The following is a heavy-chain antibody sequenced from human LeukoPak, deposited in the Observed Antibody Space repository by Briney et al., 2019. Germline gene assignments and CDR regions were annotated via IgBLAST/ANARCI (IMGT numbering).Heavy chain of an antibody. J-gene: IGHJ3*02. CDR3: ARVFRRVRGVKDNAFDI. CDR2: INHSGST. CDR1: GGSFSGYY. D-gene: IGHD3-10*01. Sequence: SETLSLTCAVYGGSFSGYYWSWIRQPPGKGLEWIGEINHSGSTNYNPSLKSRVTISVDTSKNQFSLKLSSVTAADTAVYYCARVFRRVRGVKDNAFDIWGQGTMVTVSS. V-gene: IGHV4-34*01.